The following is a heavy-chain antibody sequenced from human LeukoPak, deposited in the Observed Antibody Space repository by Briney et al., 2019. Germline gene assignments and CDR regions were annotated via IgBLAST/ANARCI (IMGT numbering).Heavy chain of an antibody. CDR1: GYTFTIYG. CDR2: ISAYNGNT. D-gene: IGHD4-23*01. J-gene: IGHJ4*02. Sequence: ASVTVSFTASGYTFTIYGISWVRQAPGQGLEWMGWISAYNGNTNYAQKLQGRVTMTTDTSTSTAYMELRSLRSDDTAVYYCARDYGGCTDYWGQGTLVTVSS. V-gene: IGHV1-18*01. CDR3: ARDYGGCTDY.